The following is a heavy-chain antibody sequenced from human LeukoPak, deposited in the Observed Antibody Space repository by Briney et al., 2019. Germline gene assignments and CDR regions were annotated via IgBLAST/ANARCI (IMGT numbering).Heavy chain of an antibody. J-gene: IGHJ4*02. CDR1: GFTFSSYG. D-gene: IGHD3-22*01. CDR3: AKSSYYDSSGYYREYYFDH. CDR2: ISYDGSNK. V-gene: IGHV3-30*18. Sequence: PGRSLRLSCAASGFTFSSYGMHWVRQAPGKGLEWVAVISYDGSNKYYADSVKGRFTISRDNSKNTLYLQMNSLRAEDTAVYYCAKSSYYDSSGYYREYYFDHWGQGTLVTVSS.